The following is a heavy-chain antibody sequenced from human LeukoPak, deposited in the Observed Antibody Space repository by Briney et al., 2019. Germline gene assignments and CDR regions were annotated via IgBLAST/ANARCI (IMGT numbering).Heavy chain of an antibody. CDR3: ARDLTIFGVVITPYYGMDV. D-gene: IGHD3-3*01. Sequence: GGSLRLSCAASGFTFSDYYMSWIRQAPGKRLEWVSYISSSGSTIYYADSVKGRFTISRDNAKNSLYLQMNSLRAEDTAVYYCARDLTIFGVVITPYYGMDVWGQGTTVTVSS. CDR2: ISSSGSTI. CDR1: GFTFSDYY. J-gene: IGHJ6*02. V-gene: IGHV3-11*01.